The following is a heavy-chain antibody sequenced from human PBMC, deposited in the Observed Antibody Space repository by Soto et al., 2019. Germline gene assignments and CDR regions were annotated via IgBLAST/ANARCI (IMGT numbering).Heavy chain of an antibody. CDR2: IRSKANSYAT. V-gene: IGHV3-73*02. D-gene: IGHD4-17*01. CDR1: GFTFSGSA. Sequence: EVQLVESGGGLVQPGGSLKLSCAASGFTFSGSAMHWVRQASGKGLEWVGRIRSKANSYATAYAASVKGRFTISRDDSKNTAYLQMNSLKTEDTAVYYCTRLDGDYSRYDFDYWGQGTLVTVSS. CDR3: TRLDGDYSRYDFDY. J-gene: IGHJ4*02.